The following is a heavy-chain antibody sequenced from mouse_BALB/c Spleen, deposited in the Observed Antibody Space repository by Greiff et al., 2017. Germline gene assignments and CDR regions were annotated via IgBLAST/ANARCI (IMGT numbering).Heavy chain of an antibody. CDR1: GYTFTSYW. CDR3: GRYWYWYFDV. V-gene: IGHV1S81*02. J-gene: IGHJ1*01. D-gene: IGHD1-1*01. CDR2: INPSNGRT. Sequence: QVQLKESGAELVKPGASVKLSCKASGYTFTSYWMHWVKQRPGQGLEWIGEINPSNGRTNYNEKFKSKATLTVDKSSSTAYMQLSSLTSEDSAVYYCGRYWYWYFDVWGAGTTVTVSS.